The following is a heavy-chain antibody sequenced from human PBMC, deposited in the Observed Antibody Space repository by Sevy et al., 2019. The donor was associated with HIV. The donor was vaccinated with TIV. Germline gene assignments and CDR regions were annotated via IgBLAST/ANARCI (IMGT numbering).Heavy chain of an antibody. CDR2: IYYSGST. CDR1: GGSISSSSYY. V-gene: IGHV4-39*01. J-gene: IGHJ4*02. Sequence: SETLSLTCTVSGGSISSSSYYWGWIRQPPGKGLEWIGSIYYSGSTYYNPSLKSRVTISVDTSKNQFSLKLSSVTAADTAVYYCARRGYSYGLDYWGQGTLVTVSS. CDR3: ARRGYSYGLDY. D-gene: IGHD5-18*01.